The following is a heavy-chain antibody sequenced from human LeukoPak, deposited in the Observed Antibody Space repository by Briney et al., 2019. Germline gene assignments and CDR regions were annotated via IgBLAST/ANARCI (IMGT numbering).Heavy chain of an antibody. Sequence: ASGPTLVNPTQTLTLTCTFSGFSLSTSGVGVGWIRQPPGKALEWLALIYWNDDKRYSPSLKSRLTITKDTSKNQVVLTMTNMDPVDTATYYCAHSGTVTTPHDAFDIWGQGTMATVSS. D-gene: IGHD4-17*01. CDR1: GFSLSTSGVG. CDR2: IYWNDDK. CDR3: AHSGTVTTPHDAFDI. V-gene: IGHV2-5*01. J-gene: IGHJ3*02.